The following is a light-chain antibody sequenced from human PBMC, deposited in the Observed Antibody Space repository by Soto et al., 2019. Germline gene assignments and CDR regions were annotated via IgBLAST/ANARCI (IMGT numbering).Light chain of an antibody. V-gene: IGKV1-33*01. CDR3: QQYDNLPIT. Sequence: DIQMTQSPSSLSASVGYRFTITCRASQSISSYLNWYQQKPGKAPKLLIYDASNLETGVPSRFSGSGSGTDFTFTISSLQPEDIATYYCQQYDNLPITFGQGTQREIK. CDR2: DAS. J-gene: IGKJ5*01. CDR1: QSISSY.